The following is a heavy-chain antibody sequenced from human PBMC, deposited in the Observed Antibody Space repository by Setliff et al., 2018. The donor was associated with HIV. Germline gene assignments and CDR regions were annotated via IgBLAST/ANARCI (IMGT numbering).Heavy chain of an antibody. D-gene: IGHD2-21*01. J-gene: IGHJ6*02. CDR2: IKTKTQRGTT. V-gene: IGHV3-15*01. CDR1: GFTFSNSW. Sequence: GGSLRLSCAASGFTFSNSWMTWVRQAPGKGLEWVGRIKTKTQRGTTDYAAPAKGRFTISRDDSKNTLYLQMNSLKTDDTGVYFCATDNGPSYSMDIWGQGTTVTVSS. CDR3: ATDNGPSYSMDI.